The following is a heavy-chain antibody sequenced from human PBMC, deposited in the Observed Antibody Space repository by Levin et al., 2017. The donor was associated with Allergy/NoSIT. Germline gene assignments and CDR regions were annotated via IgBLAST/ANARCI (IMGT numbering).Heavy chain of an antibody. D-gene: IGHD5-12*01. CDR2: IYTSSIT. V-gene: IGHV4-4*07. CDR1: GGSISGYY. Sequence: AGGSLRLSCTVSGGSISGYYWSWIRQPAGKGLEWIGRIYTSSITNYNPSLKSRVTMSLDTSKNRFSLKLSSVTAADTAVFYCAREFNGYNGYDRNFFYGLDVWGQGTTVTVSS. J-gene: IGHJ6*02. CDR3: AREFNGYNGYDRNFFYGLDV.